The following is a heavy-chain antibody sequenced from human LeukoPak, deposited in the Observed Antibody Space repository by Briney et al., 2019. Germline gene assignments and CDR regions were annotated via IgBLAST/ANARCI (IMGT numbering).Heavy chain of an antibody. V-gene: IGHV3-30*02. CDR3: ARSRAFDY. CDR2: IKPDGSNK. CDR1: GFTFSSYG. Sequence: PGGSLRLSCAASGFTFSSYGMHWVRQAPGKGLEWVALIKPDGSNKYYADSVKGRFTIPRDNSKNTLHLQMNSLRAEDTAVYYCARSRAFDYWGQGTLVTVSS. J-gene: IGHJ4*02. D-gene: IGHD2/OR15-2a*01.